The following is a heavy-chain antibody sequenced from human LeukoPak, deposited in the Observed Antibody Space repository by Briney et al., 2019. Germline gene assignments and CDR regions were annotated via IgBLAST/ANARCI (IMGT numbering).Heavy chain of an antibody. CDR2: INPNSGGT. CDR3: ARAESVIVVVPAAGLDY. J-gene: IGHJ4*01. V-gene: IGHV1-2*04. Sequence: ASVKVSCKASGYTFTVYYMHWVRQAPGQGLEWMGLINPNSGGTNYAQKFQGWVTMTRDTSISTAYMELRRLRSDDTAVYYCARAESVIVVVPAAGLDYWGQGTLVTVSS. D-gene: IGHD2-2*01. CDR1: GYTFTVYY.